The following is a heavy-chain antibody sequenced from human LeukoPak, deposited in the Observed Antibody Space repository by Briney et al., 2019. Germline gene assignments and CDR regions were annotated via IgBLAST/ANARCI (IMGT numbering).Heavy chain of an antibody. D-gene: IGHD3-10*01. CDR2: IKQDGSEK. Sequence: PGRSLRLSCAASGFTFTNYWMTWVRQAPGKGLEWVANIKQDGSEKYYVDSVKGRFTISRDNAKNSLYLQMNSLRDEDTAVYYCARGRTLYGSGSYLDYWGQGTLVTVSS. CDR3: ARGRTLYGSGSYLDY. V-gene: IGHV3-7*01. CDR1: GFTFTNYW. J-gene: IGHJ4*02.